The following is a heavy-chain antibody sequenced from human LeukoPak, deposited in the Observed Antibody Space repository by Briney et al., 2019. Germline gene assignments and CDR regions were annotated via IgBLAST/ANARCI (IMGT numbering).Heavy chain of an antibody. Sequence: GSLRLSCAASGFTFSSYAMSWVRQAPGKGLEWVSAISGSGGSTYYADSVKGRFTIYRDNSQNTLYLQRNSLRAEDTAVYYCAKEARVGGYFDYWGQGTLVTVSS. D-gene: IGHD6-6*01. CDR2: ISGSGGST. J-gene: IGHJ4*02. V-gene: IGHV3-23*01. CDR3: AKEARVGGYFDY. CDR1: GFTFSSYA.